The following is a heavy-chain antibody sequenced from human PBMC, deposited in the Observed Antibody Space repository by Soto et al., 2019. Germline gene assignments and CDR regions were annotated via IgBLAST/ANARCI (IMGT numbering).Heavy chain of an antibody. Sequence: ASVKVSCKASGYTFTSYDINWVRQATGQGLEWMGWMNPNSGKTGYAQKFQGRVTMTRNTSISTAYMELSSLRSEDTAVYYCARATVTNYYYYYYYMDVWGKGTTVTVSS. CDR1: GYTFTSYD. V-gene: IGHV1-8*01. CDR2: MNPNSGKT. D-gene: IGHD4-17*01. CDR3: ARATVTNYYYYYYYMDV. J-gene: IGHJ6*03.